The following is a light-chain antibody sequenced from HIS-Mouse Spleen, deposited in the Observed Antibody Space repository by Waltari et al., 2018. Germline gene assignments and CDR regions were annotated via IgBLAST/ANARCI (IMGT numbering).Light chain of an antibody. CDR1: KVGDKY. CDR2: QDS. CDR3: QAWDSSYSV. J-gene: IGLJ2*01. V-gene: IGLV3-1*01. Sequence: SYELPQPPSVSVSPGQTASITFSGDKVGDKYACWYQQKPGQSPVLVIYQDSKRPSGIPERFSGSNSGNTATLTISGTQAMDEADYYCQAWDSSYSVFGGGTKLTVL.